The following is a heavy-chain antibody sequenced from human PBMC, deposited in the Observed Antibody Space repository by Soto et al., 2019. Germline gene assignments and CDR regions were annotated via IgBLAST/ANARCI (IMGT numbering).Heavy chain of an antibody. CDR3: AKDGGKDGYFGNWFDP. Sequence: QVHLVQSGAEVKKPGSSVKVSCKASGGTFSNYAITWVRQAPGQGLEWLGRIIPIFGSVTFAQKFQGRITLTADESTTTVYMELSSLRSDDTAVYYCAKDGGKDGYFGNWFDPGGQGTQVTVSS. V-gene: IGHV1-69*15. J-gene: IGHJ5*02. D-gene: IGHD5-12*01. CDR2: IIPIFGSV. CDR1: GGTFSNYA.